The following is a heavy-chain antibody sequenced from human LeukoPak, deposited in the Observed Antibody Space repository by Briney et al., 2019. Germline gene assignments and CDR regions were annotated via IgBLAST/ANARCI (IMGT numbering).Heavy chain of an antibody. J-gene: IGHJ4*02. CDR1: GFTFSSYS. Sequence: RGSLRLSCAASGFTFSSYSMNWVRQAPGKGLEWVSYISSSSSTIYYADSVKGRFTISRDNAKNSLYLQMNSLRAEDTAVYYCASGGYYYDSSGYLDYWGQGTLVTVSS. V-gene: IGHV3-48*01. CDR2: ISSSSSTI. CDR3: ASGGYYYDSSGYLDY. D-gene: IGHD3-22*01.